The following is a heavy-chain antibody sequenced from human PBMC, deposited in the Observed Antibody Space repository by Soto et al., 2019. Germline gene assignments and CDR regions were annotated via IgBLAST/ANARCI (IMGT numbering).Heavy chain of an antibody. J-gene: IGHJ4*02. V-gene: IGHV3-23*01. CDR3: AKSTHWGYDSSGSDY. Sequence: EVQLLESGGGLVQPGGSLRLSCAASGFTFSSYAMSWVRQAPGKGLEWVSAISGSGGSTYYAASVKGRFTVSRDTSNLFLQMNSLRVEDTAVYYCAKSTHWGYDSSGSDYWGQGTLVTVSS. CDR1: GFTFSSYA. CDR2: ISGSGGST. D-gene: IGHD3-22*01.